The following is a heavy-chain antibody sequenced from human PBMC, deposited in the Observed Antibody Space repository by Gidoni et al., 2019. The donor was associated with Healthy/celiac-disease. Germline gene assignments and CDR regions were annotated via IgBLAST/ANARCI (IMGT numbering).Heavy chain of an antibody. Sequence: QVQLVASGGGLVKPGGSLRLSCAASGFTFSDYYMSWIRQAPGKGLEWVSYISSSSSYTNYADSVKGRFTISRDNAKNSLYLQMNSLRAEDTAVYYCARLDIVATGKDYWGQGTLVTVSS. D-gene: IGHD5-12*01. CDR1: GFTFSDYY. CDR3: ARLDIVATGKDY. CDR2: ISSSSSYT. V-gene: IGHV3-11*05. J-gene: IGHJ4*02.